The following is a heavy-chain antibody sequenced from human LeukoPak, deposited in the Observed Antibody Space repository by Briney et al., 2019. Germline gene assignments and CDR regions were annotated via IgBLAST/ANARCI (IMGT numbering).Heavy chain of an antibody. Sequence: GGSLRLSCAASGFTSSDYYMTWIRQAPGKGLEWVSYISGTGSTIYYSDSVKGRFTISRDNAKNSLYLQMDSLRVEDTAVYYCARDPRTAIRSEYFQHWGQGTLVTVSS. CDR3: ARDPRTAIRSEYFQH. J-gene: IGHJ1*01. D-gene: IGHD2-2*02. V-gene: IGHV3-11*01. CDR2: ISGTGSTI. CDR1: GFTSSDYY.